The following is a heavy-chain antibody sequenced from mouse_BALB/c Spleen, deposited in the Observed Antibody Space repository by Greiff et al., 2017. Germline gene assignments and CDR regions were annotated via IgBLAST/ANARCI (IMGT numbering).Heavy chain of an antibody. J-gene: IGHJ3*01. CDR3: ARRGAAPWFAY. V-gene: IGHV1-9*01. D-gene: IGHD3-3*01. CDR1: GYTFSSYW. Sequence: QVQLKESGAELMKPGASVKISCKATGYTFSSYWIEWVKQRPGHGLEWIGEILPGSGSTNYNEKFKGKATFTADTSSNTAYMQLSSLTSEDSAVYYCARRGAAPWFAYWGQGTLVTVSA. CDR2: ILPGSGST.